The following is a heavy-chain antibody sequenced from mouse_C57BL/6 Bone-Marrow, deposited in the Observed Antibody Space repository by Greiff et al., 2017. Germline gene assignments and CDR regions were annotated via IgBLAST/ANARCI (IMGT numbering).Heavy chain of an antibody. CDR2: IDPENGDT. D-gene: IGHD2-2*01. CDR3: ATAAYGYDGVAY. Sequence: EVQLQQSGAELVRPGASVKLSCTASAFNIQDAYMHWVKQRPEQGLAWIGWIDPENGDTEYASKFHGKAPITADTSSNTAYLQLSRLTSEDTAVYYCATAAYGYDGVAYWGQGTLVTVSA. V-gene: IGHV14-4*01. J-gene: IGHJ3*01. CDR1: AFNIQDAY.